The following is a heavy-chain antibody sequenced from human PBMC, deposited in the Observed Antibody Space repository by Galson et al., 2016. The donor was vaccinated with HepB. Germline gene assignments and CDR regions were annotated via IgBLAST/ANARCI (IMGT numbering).Heavy chain of an antibody. Sequence: SLRLSCAASGFTFSASTMNWVRQTPGKGLEWVSDINAHGDAIDYADSVKGRFTISRDTAKNSLYLQLNSLRDEDTALYYCARGVDSWGQGTMVTVSS. CDR3: ARGVDS. CDR1: GFTFSAST. CDR2: INAHGDAI. J-gene: IGHJ3*01. D-gene: IGHD2-21*01. V-gene: IGHV3-48*02.